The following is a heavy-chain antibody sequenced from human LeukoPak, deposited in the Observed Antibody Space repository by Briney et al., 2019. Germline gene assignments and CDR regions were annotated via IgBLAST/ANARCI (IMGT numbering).Heavy chain of an antibody. V-gene: IGHV1-2*02. Sequence: ASVKVSCKASGFTFTGYYMHWVRQAPGQGLEWMGWINPNSGGTNYAQKFQGRVTMTRDTSISTAYMELSRLRSDDTAVYYCARARGRLRLGELSLGTWGQGTMVTVSS. D-gene: IGHD3-16*02. CDR2: INPNSGGT. CDR3: ARARGRLRLGELSLGT. J-gene: IGHJ3*01. CDR1: GFTFTGYY.